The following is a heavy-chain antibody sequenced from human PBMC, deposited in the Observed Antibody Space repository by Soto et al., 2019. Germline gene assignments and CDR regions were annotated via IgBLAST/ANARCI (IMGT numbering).Heavy chain of an antibody. Sequence: PGXSLRLSCAASGFTFSNYWMSWVRQAPGKGLEWVANIKEDGSERYYVDSVKGRFTISRDNAKKSLYLQMSSLRAEDTAVYYCARDDWGPARYWGQGTLVXVSS. CDR1: GFTFSNYW. CDR2: IKEDGSER. V-gene: IGHV3-7*04. D-gene: IGHD3-16*01. CDR3: ARDDWGPARY. J-gene: IGHJ4*02.